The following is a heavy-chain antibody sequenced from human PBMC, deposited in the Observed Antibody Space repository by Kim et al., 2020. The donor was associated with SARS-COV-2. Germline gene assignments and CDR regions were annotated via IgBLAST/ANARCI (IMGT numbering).Heavy chain of an antibody. V-gene: IGHV3-23*01. J-gene: IGHJ6*02. CDR2: MSGSGVST. CDR3: AKDTVHVFPGGYEYGMDV. Sequence: GGSLRLSCAASGFTFSSYAMNWVRQAPGKGLEWVSGMSGSGVSTYYADSVNGRFTISRDNSKDTLYLQMSSLRAEDTAVYFCAKDTVHVFPGGYEYGMDVWGQGSTVTVSS. CDR1: GFTFSSYA.